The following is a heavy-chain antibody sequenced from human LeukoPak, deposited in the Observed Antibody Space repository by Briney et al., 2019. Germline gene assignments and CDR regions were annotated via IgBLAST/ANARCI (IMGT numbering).Heavy chain of an antibody. CDR2: IYYSGST. Sequence: PSETLSLTCTVSGDSISSSSYYWDWIRQPPGKGLEWIGSIYYSGSTYYNPSLKSRVTISVDTSKNQFSLKLSSVTAADTAVYYCARFDSSGWYEYAFDIWGQGTMVTVSS. CDR1: GDSISSSSYY. J-gene: IGHJ3*02. V-gene: IGHV4-39*07. D-gene: IGHD6-19*01. CDR3: ARFDSSGWYEYAFDI.